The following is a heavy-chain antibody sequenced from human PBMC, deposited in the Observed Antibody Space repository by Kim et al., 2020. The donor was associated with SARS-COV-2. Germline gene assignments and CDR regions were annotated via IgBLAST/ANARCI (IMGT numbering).Heavy chain of an antibody. J-gene: IGHJ4*02. CDR3: ARDPGSSGYYEGGDY. Sequence: DSVKGRYTISRDDSKNTLYLQLNSLRPEDMAVYYCARDPGSSGYYEGGDYWGQGTLVTVSS. V-gene: IGHV3-30*01. D-gene: IGHD3-22*01.